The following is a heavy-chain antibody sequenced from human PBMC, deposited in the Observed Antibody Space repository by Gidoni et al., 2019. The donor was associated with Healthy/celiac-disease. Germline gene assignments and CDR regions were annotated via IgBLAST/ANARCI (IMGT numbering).Heavy chain of an antibody. D-gene: IGHD3-10*01. CDR3: AGYGSGSLRVDY. V-gene: IGHV4-39*01. CDR1: GGSISSSSYY. Sequence: QLQLQESGPGLVKPSETLSLTCTVSGGSISSSSYYWGWIRQPPGKGLEWIGSIYYSGSTYYNPSLKSRVTISVDTSKNQFSLKLSSVTAADTAVYYCAGYGSGSLRVDYWGQGTLVTVSS. J-gene: IGHJ4*02. CDR2: IYYSGST.